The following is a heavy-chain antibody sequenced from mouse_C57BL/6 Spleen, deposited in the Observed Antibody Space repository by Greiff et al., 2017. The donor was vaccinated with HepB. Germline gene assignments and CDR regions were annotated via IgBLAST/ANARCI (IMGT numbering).Heavy chain of an antibody. CDR2: INPGSGGT. CDR1: GYAFTNYL. V-gene: IGHV1-54*01. J-gene: IGHJ2*01. CDR3: AREGLRRDFDY. D-gene: IGHD2-2*01. Sequence: QVQLQQSGAELVRPGTSVKVSCKASGYAFTNYLIEWVKQRPGQGLEWIGVINPGSGGTNYNEKFKGKATLTADKSSSTAYMQLSSLTSEDSAVYFCAREGLRRDFDYWGQGTTLTVSS.